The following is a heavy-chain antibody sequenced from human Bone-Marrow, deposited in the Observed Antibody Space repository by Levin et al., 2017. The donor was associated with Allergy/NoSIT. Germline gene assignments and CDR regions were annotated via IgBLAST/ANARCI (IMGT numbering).Heavy chain of an antibody. J-gene: IGHJ4*02. CDR3: ARDERMGYSYGWYYFDY. CDR2: IYYSGST. CDR1: GGSISSSSYY. V-gene: IGHV4-39*07. D-gene: IGHD5-18*01. Sequence: SETLSLTCTVSGGSISSSSYYWGWIRQPPGKGLEWIGSIYYSGSTYYNPSLKSRVTISVDTSKNQFSLKLSSVTAADTAVYYCARDERMGYSYGWYYFDYWGQGTLVTVSS.